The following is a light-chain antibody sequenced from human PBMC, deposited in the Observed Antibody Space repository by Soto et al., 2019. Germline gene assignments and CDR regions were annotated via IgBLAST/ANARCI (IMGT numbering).Light chain of an antibody. J-gene: IGKJ5*01. Sequence: DIVMTQSPDSLAVSLGERATINCKSSQSVLYSSNNKDYLAWYQQKPGQPPKVLIYWASTRESGVPDRFSGSGSGTDFTLTISSLQAEDVPVYYCQQYYSTPITFGQGTRLEIK. CDR2: WAS. CDR3: QQYYSTPIT. V-gene: IGKV4-1*01. CDR1: QSVLYSSNNKDY.